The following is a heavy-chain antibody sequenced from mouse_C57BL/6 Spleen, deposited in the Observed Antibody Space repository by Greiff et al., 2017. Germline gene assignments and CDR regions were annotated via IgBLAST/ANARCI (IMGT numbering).Heavy chain of an antibody. CDR3: ARDDYDTTRWYFDV. Sequence: QVQLKESGAELARPGASVKMSCKASGYTFTSYTMHWVKQRPGQGLEWIGYINPSSGYTKYNQKFKDKATLTADKSSSTAYMQLSSLTSEDSAVYYCARDDYDTTRWYFDVWGTGTTVTVSS. J-gene: IGHJ1*03. CDR1: GYTFTSYT. D-gene: IGHD2-4*01. V-gene: IGHV1-4*01. CDR2: INPSSGYT.